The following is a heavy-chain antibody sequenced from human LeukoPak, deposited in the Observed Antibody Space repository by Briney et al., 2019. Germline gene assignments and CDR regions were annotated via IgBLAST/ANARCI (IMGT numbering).Heavy chain of an antibody. V-gene: IGHV4-34*01. Sequence: SETLSLTCAVYGGSFSGYYWSWIRQPPGKGLEWIGEINHSGGTNYNPSLKSRVTISVDTSKNQFSLKLSSVTAADTAVYYCARGEVSSRTGGNWFDPWGQGTLVTVSS. J-gene: IGHJ5*02. CDR1: GGSFSGYY. CDR2: INHSGGT. CDR3: ARGEVSSRTGGNWFDP. D-gene: IGHD1-14*01.